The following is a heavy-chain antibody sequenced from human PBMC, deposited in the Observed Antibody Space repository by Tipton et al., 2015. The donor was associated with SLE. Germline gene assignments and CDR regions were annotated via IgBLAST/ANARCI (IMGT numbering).Heavy chain of an antibody. Sequence: TLSLTCAVYGGSFSGYYWNWIRQPPGKGLEWIGEINHSGSTNYNPSLKSRVTISVDTSKNQFSLKLNSVTAADTAVYYCASHAPSDNHIDSWGQGTLVTVSS. CDR1: GGSFSGYY. J-gene: IGHJ4*02. D-gene: IGHD1-14*01. CDR3: ASHAPSDNHIDS. V-gene: IGHV4-34*01. CDR2: INHSGST.